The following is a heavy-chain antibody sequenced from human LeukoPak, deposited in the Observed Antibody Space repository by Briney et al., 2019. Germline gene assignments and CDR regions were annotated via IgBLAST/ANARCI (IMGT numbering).Heavy chain of an antibody. Sequence: SETLSLTCTVSGGSMSSYYWSWIRQPAGNGLGWIGYSYYSGSTNYNPSLKSRVTISVDTSKNQFSLKLSSVTAADTAVYYCARVGDIVLMVYAIDWYFDLWGRGTLVTVSS. CDR3: ARVGDIVLMVYAIDWYFDL. J-gene: IGHJ2*01. CDR2: SYYSGST. CDR1: GGSMSSYY. V-gene: IGHV4-59*01. D-gene: IGHD2-8*01.